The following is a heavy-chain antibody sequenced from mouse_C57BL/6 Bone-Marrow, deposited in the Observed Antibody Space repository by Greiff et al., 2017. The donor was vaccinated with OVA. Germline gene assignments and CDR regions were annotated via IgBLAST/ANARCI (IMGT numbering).Heavy chain of an antibody. CDR2: IDPENGDT. J-gene: IGHJ4*01. CDR3: TTCPYCYGSSYAMDY. D-gene: IGHD1-1*01. CDR1: GFNIKDDY. Sequence: VQLQQSGAELVRPGASVKLSCTASGFNIKDDYMHWVKQRPEQGLEWIGWIDPENGDTEYASKFQGKATITADTSSNTAYLQLSSLTSEDTAVYYCTTCPYCYGSSYAMDYWGQGTSVTVSS. V-gene: IGHV14-4*01.